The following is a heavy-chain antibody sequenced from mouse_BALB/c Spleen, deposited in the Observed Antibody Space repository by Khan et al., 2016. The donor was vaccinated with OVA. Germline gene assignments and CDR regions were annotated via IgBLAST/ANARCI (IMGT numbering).Heavy chain of an antibody. CDR2: INPYNGAS. Sequence: EVQLQQSGPELVKPGDSMKISCKASGYSFTDYTMNWVKQSHGQNLEWIGLINPYNGASNYNQKFKGKATLTVDTSSSTAYKELLSLTSEDSAVYSCARSGYGRFTFWGQGTLVTVSA. V-gene: IGHV1-18*01. CDR1: GYSFTDYT. CDR3: ARSGYGRFTF. J-gene: IGHJ3*01. D-gene: IGHD1-2*01.